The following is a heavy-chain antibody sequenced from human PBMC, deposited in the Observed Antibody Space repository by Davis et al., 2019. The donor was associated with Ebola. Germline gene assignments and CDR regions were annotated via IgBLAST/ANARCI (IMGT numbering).Heavy chain of an antibody. V-gene: IGHV4-34*01. J-gene: IGHJ4*02. Sequence: MPSETLSLTCAVYGGTFSDHYWSWIRQPPGKGLEWIGEVDHSGSTNFNPSFKSRVIVSEDASKNQFSLKLTSLTAADTAVYYCARVRTGPDGYLDYWGQGTLVTVSS. CDR3: ARVRTGPDGYLDY. CDR2: VDHSGST. D-gene: IGHD1/OR15-1a*01. CDR1: GGTFSDHY.